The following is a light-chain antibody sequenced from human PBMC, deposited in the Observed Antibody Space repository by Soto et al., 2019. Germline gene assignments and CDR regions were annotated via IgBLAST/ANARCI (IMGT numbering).Light chain of an antibody. V-gene: IGLV2-14*01. CDR1: SSDVGGYDY. J-gene: IGLJ2*01. CDR2: DVS. CDR3: SSYASSSTLG. Sequence: QSALTQPASVSGSPGQSITISCTGTSSDVGGYDYVSWYQQHPGKVPKLMIYDVSSRPSGVSNRFSGSKSGNTASLTISGRLAEDEADYYCSSYASSSTLGFGGGTKLTVL.